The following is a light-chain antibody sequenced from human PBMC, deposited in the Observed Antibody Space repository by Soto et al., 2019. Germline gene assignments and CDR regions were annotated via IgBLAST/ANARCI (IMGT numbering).Light chain of an antibody. CDR2: DAS. V-gene: IGKV3-11*01. Sequence: EILLTQSPATLSLSPGEGATLSCRASQSVSSYLAWYQQKPGQAPRLLIYDASNRATGIPARFSGSGSGTDFTLIISSLEPEDFAVYYCQQRSNWPVTFGLGTKVEV. CDR1: QSVSSY. J-gene: IGKJ1*01. CDR3: QQRSNWPVT.